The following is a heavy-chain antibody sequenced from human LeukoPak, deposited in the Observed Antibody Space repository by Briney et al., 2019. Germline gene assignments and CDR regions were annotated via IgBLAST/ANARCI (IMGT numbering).Heavy chain of an antibody. D-gene: IGHD2-15*01. CDR2: IWYGGSNK. J-gene: IGHJ4*02. V-gene: IGHV3-33*08. Sequence: PGGSLRLSCAASGFTFSSYGMHWVRQAPGKGLEWVAVIWYGGSNKYYADSVKGRFTISRDNSKNTLYLQMNSLRAEDTAVYYCARFATAPRAGFDYWGQGTLVTVSS. CDR1: GFTFSSYG. CDR3: ARFATAPRAGFDY.